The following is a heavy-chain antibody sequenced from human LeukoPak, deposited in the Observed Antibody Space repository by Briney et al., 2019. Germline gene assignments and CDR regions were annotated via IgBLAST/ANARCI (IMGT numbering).Heavy chain of an antibody. CDR1: GGSISSSSYY. V-gene: IGHV4-39*01. CDR3: ARGDAEVRGVSWDY. D-gene: IGHD3-10*01. CDR2: IYYSGST. Sequence: SETLSLTCTVSGGSISSSSYYWGWIRQPPGTGLEWIGSIYYSGSTYYNPSLKSRVTISVDTSKNQFSLKLSSVTAADTAVYYCARGDAEVRGVSWDYWGQGTLVTVSS. J-gene: IGHJ4*02.